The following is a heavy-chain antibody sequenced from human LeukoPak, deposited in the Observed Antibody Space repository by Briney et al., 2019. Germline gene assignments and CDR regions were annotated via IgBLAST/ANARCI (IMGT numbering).Heavy chain of an antibody. CDR2: HCYSGST. CDR1: GASINSSGYY. V-gene: IGHV4-39*01. J-gene: IGHJ4*02. D-gene: IGHD3-9*01. Sequence: SETLSLTCTVSGASINSSGYYWGWIRQPPGKGLEWIGSHCYSGSTYYNPSLKSRVTISVDTSKNHFSLKLNSVTAADTAMYYCARHRAGYHLDWWGQGTLVTVSS. CDR3: ARHRAGYHLDW.